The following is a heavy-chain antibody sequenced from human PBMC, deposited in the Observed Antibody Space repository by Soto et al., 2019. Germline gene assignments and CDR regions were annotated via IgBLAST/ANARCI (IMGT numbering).Heavy chain of an antibody. CDR3: ARPITMVQFDP. CDR2: IYYSGST. J-gene: IGHJ5*02. Sequence: SETLSLTCTVSGGSISSGGYYWSWIRQHPGKGLEWIGYIYYSGSTYYNPSLKSRVTISVDTSKNQFSLKLSSVTAADTAVYYCARPITMVQFDPWGQGTLVTVSS. CDR1: GGSISSGGYY. V-gene: IGHV4-31*03. D-gene: IGHD3-10*01.